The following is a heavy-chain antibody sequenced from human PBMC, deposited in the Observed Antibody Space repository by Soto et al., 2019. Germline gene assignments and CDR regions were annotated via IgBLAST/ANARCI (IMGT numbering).Heavy chain of an antibody. D-gene: IGHD3-10*01. CDR1: GYTFTSYD. V-gene: IGHV1-8*01. CDR2: MNPNSGNT. J-gene: IGHJ6*03. Sequence: QVQLVQSGAEVKKPGASVKVSCKASGYTFTSYDINWVRQATGQGLEWMGWMNPNSGNTGYAQKFQGRVNMTRNTSISTAYMELGSLRSEHTAVYYCARGRITMVRGVIKTGYYYMDVWGKGTTVTVSS. CDR3: ARGRITMVRGVIKTGYYYMDV.